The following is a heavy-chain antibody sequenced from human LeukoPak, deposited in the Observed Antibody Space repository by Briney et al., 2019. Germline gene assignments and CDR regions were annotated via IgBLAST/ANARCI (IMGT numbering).Heavy chain of an antibody. Sequence: SVKVSCKASGGTFSSYAISWVRQAPGQGLEWMGGIIPIFGTANYAQKFQGRVTITADESTSTAYMELSSLRSEDTAVYYCAREAGIAARLVVYWGQGTLVTVSS. CDR1: GGTFSSYA. J-gene: IGHJ4*02. CDR3: AREAGIAARLVVY. V-gene: IGHV1-69*13. CDR2: IIPIFGTA. D-gene: IGHD6-6*01.